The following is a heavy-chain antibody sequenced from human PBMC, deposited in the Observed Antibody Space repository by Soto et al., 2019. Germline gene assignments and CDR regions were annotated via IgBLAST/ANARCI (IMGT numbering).Heavy chain of an antibody. CDR1: GGTFSSYT. CDR2: IIPILGIA. J-gene: IGHJ4*02. Sequence: QVQLVQSGAEVKKPGSSVKVSCKASGGTFSSYTISWVRQAPGQGLEWMGRIIPILGIANYAQKFQGRVTMTADKSARTAYMELSSLRSEDTAVYYCAGGFGQYEAHDYWGQGTLVTVSS. D-gene: IGHD3-16*01. V-gene: IGHV1-69*02. CDR3: AGGFGQYEAHDY.